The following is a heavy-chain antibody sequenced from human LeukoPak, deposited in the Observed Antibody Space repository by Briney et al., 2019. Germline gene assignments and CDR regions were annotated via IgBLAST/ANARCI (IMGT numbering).Heavy chain of an antibody. V-gene: IGHV4-34*01. CDR3: ARASGYSYGYSYYYYYGMDV. CDR1: GGSFSGYY. D-gene: IGHD5-18*01. CDR2: INHSGST. Sequence: PSETLSLTCAVYGGSFSGYYWSWIRRPPGKGLEWIGEINHSGSTNYNPSLKSRVTISVDTSKNQFSLKLSSVTAADTAVYYCARASGYSYGYSYYYYYGMDVWGQGTTVTVSS. J-gene: IGHJ6*02.